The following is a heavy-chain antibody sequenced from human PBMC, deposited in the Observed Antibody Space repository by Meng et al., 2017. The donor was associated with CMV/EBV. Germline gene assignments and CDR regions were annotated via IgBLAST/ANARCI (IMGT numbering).Heavy chain of an antibody. CDR3: ARTRLTTRFYYYGMDV. J-gene: IGHJ6*02. D-gene: IGHD1-1*01. CDR1: GGTFSSYA. Sequence: SVKVSCKASGGTFSSYAISWVRQAPGQGLEWMGGVIPIFGTANYAQKFQGRVAITTDESTSTAYMELSSLRSEDTAVYYCARTRLTTRFYYYGMDVWGQGTTVTVSS. V-gene: IGHV1-69*05. CDR2: VIPIFGTA.